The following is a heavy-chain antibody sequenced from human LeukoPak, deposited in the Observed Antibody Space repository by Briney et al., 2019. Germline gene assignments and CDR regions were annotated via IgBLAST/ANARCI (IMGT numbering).Heavy chain of an antibody. Sequence: GGSLRLSCAASGFTFSSYEMNWVRQAPGKGLEWVSYISNSGTTVYYADSVKGRFTISRDNAKNSLDLQMNSLRAEDTAIYYCARGEYYYGSGTYYNFYWGQGILVTVSS. D-gene: IGHD3-10*01. V-gene: IGHV3-48*03. CDR2: ISNSGTTV. CDR1: GFTFSSYE. CDR3: ARGEYYYGSGTYYNFY. J-gene: IGHJ4*02.